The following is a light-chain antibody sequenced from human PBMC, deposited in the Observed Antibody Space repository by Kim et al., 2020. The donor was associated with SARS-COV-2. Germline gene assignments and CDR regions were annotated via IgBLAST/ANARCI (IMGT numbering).Light chain of an antibody. CDR2: GKN. CDR1: SHRSYY. CDR3: NSRDSNDNVV. V-gene: IGLV3-19*01. Sequence: VAIEQTDRITCQGDSHRSYYATGYQKKPGQEPILVIYGKNNRPSGIPDRFSGSSSGNTASLTITGTQAGDEADYYCNSRDSNDNVVFGGGTKLTVL. J-gene: IGLJ2*01.